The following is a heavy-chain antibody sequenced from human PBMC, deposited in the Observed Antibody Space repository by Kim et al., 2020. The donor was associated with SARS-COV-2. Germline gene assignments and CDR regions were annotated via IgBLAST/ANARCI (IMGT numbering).Heavy chain of an antibody. CDR1: GFTFTSYP. D-gene: IGHD3-9*01. CDR3: AKPEYFDWLSADNWFDA. CDR2: ISGRFGDT. Sequence: GGSLRLSCAASGFTFTSYPMSWVRQAPGKGLEWVSSISGRFGDTYYADSVKGRFTISRDNSKNTVYLQMNSLSAGDTAVYYCAKPEYFDWLSADNWFDAWGQGTLVSVSS. J-gene: IGHJ5*02. V-gene: IGHV3-23*01.